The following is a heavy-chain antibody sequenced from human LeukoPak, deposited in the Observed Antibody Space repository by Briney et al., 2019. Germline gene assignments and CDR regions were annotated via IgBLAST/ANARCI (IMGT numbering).Heavy chain of an antibody. D-gene: IGHD3-22*01. CDR1: GGTFSSYA. CDR2: IIPIFGTA. CDR3: ARRYYDSSGYYWGFDY. J-gene: IGHJ4*02. Sequence: ASVKVSCKASGGTFSSYAISWVRQAPGQGLEWMGGIIPIFGTANYAQKFQGRVTITTDESSSPAYMELSSLRAEDTAVYYCARRYYDSSGYYWGFDYWGQGTLVTVSS. V-gene: IGHV1-69*05.